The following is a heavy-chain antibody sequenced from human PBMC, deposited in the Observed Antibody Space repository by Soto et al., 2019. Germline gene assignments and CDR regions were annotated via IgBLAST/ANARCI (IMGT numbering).Heavy chain of an antibody. CDR2: ISANDVGT. J-gene: IGHJ4*02. CDR1: GFTLRNYA. V-gene: IGHV3-23*01. D-gene: IGHD5-12*01. Sequence: LRLSCEASGFTLRNYAMTWVRQAPGKGLEWVSLISANDVGTYYAESVKTRFTISTDQSRNTVYLQMDSLRADDTAIYYCAKAKHDYHWDNRPTFDYWGQGTLVTVSS. CDR3: AKAKHDYHWDNRPTFDY.